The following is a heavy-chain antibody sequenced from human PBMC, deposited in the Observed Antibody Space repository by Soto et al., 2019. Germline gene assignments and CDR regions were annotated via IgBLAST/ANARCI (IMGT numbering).Heavy chain of an antibody. CDR2: IIPIFGTA. CDR3: ARDRQLWPPSDSWFDP. CDR1: GGTFSSYA. D-gene: IGHD5-18*01. J-gene: IGHJ5*02. V-gene: IGHV1-69*01. Sequence: QVQLVQSGAEVKKPGSSVKVSCKASGGTFSSYAISWVRQAPGQGLEWMGGIIPIFGTANYAQKFQGRVTITADESTSTAYRELSSLISEDTAVYYCARDRQLWPPSDSWFDPWGQGTLVTVSS.